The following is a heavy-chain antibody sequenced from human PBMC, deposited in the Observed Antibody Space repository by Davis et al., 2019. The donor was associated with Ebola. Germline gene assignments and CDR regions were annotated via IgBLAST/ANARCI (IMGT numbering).Heavy chain of an antibody. CDR3: ARGDSDRPSDY. V-gene: IGHV3-30*03. J-gene: IGHJ4*02. Sequence: PGGSLRLSCAASGFTFSRYGIHWVRQAPGKGLEWVAVITYDGRYIYYADSVKGRFTISRDKNTAYLRMNSLRPDDTAVYYCARGDSDRPSDYWGQGTLVTVTS. CDR1: GFTFSRYG. D-gene: IGHD3-16*01. CDR2: ITYDGRYI.